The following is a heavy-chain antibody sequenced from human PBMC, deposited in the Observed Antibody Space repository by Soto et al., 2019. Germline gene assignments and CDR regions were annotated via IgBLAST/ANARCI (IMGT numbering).Heavy chain of an antibody. CDR3: ARGFWSDGGCSSYFDY. CDR1: GYTFTGYY. Sequence: QVQLVQSGAEVKKPGASVKVSCKASGYTFTGYYLHWVRQAPGQGLEWMGWFNPNSGDTHYAQRFQGRVTMTRETSISTAYMDLSRLTSDDTAVYYCARGFWSDGGCSSYFDYWGQGTLVTVSS. D-gene: IGHD2-15*01. J-gene: IGHJ4*02. V-gene: IGHV1-2*02. CDR2: FNPNSGDT.